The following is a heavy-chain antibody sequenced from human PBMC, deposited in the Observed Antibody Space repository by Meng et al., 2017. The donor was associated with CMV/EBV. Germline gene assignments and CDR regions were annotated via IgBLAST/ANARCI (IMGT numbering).Heavy chain of an antibody. CDR3: ARVMARGVISAFDI. V-gene: IGHV4-30-4*08. Sequence: VRLQDLGPGLRTPSQTLSPTRTVSGGPISSGDYYWSWIRQPPGKGLEWIGYIYYSGSTYYNPSLKSRVTISVDTSKNQFSLKLSSVTAADTAVYYCARVMARGVISAFDIWGQGTMVTVSS. CDR1: GGPISSGDYY. CDR2: IYYSGST. J-gene: IGHJ3*02. D-gene: IGHD3-10*01.